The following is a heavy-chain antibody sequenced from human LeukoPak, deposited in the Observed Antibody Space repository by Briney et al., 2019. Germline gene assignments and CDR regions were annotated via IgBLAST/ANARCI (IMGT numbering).Heavy chain of an antibody. V-gene: IGHV1-69*13. J-gene: IGHJ4*02. D-gene: IGHD3-10*01. CDR1: GGTFSSYA. CDR2: IIPIFGTA. CDR3: ASSTYYGSGGLDY. Sequence: ASVKVSCKASGGTFSSYAISWVRQAPGQGLEWMGGIIPIFGTANYAQKFQGRVTITADESTSTAYMELSSLRSEDTAVYYCASSTYYGSGGLDYWGQGTLVTVSS.